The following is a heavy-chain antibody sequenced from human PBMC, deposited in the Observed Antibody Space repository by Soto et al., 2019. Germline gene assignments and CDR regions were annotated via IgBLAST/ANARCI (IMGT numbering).Heavy chain of an antibody. V-gene: IGHV2-5*02. J-gene: IGHJ4*02. CDR1: GFSLSTSGVG. Sequence: QITLKESGPTLVKPTQTLTLTCTFSGFSLSTSGVGVGWIRQSPGKALEWLALIYWDDDKRYSPSLKNRLSIXKXXSKNQVVLIMTNMDPVDTATYYCAHKTGRGANFDYWGQGTLVTVSS. D-gene: IGHD3-10*01. CDR2: IYWDDDK. CDR3: AHKTGRGANFDY.